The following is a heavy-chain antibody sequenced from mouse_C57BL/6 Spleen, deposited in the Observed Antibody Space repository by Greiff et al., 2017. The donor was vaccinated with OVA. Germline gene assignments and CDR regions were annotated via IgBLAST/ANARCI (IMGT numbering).Heavy chain of an antibody. Sequence: DVKLVESEGGLVQPGSSMKLSCTASGFTFSDYYMAWVRQVPEKGLEWVANINYDGSSTYYLDSLKSRFIISRDNAKNILYLQMSSLKSEDTATYYCARGYGNYGWYFDVWGTGTTVTVSS. CDR3: ARGYGNYGWYFDV. V-gene: IGHV5-16*01. CDR1: GFTFSDYY. J-gene: IGHJ1*03. CDR2: INYDGSST. D-gene: IGHD2-1*01.